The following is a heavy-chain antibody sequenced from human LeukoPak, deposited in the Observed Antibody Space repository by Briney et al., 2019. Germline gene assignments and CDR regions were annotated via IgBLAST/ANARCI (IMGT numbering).Heavy chain of an antibody. CDR2: INSDGTTI. V-gene: IGHV3-74*01. J-gene: IGHJ4*02. Sequence: GGSLRLSCAASGFTFSSSWVHWVRQAPGKGLVWVSRINSDGTTIDYADSVKGRFTISRDNAKNTLFLQMDSLRGDDTAVYYCARAGQYYFEYWGQGTLVTVSS. CDR3: ARAGQYYFEY. CDR1: GFTFSSSW.